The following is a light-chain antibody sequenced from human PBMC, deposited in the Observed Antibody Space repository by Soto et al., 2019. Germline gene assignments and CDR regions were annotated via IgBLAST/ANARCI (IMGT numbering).Light chain of an antibody. CDR1: QSITIS. CDR3: QQTDSTPYT. CDR2: AAS. V-gene: IGKV1-39*01. J-gene: IGKJ2*01. Sequence: DIQMTQSPSSLSASVGDRVTITCRASQSITISLHWYQQKPGKSPKLLIYAASTLPSGVPSRFSGSGSGTDFTLTISSVQPEDFATYYCQQTDSTPYTFGQGTRLEIK.